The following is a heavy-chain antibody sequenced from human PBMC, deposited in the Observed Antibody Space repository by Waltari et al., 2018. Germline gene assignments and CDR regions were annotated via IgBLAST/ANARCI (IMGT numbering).Heavy chain of an antibody. CDR2: IKQDGSEK. J-gene: IGHJ4*02. CDR1: GPSLSNYW. Sequence: EVQLVESGGGLAQPGGSLRLSCAASGPSLSNYWMTWVRQASGKGPEWVANIKQDGSEKYYMDSVKGRFTISRDNAKNSLYLQMNNLRVEDTAVYYCTRGGRDSSWYWRDWGQGTLVTVSS. CDR3: TRGGRDSSWYWRD. V-gene: IGHV3-7*01. D-gene: IGHD6-13*01.